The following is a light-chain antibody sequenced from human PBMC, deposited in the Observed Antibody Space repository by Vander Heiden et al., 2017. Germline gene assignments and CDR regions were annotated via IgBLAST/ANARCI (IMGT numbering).Light chain of an antibody. CDR1: ALPKQY. CDR2: NDS. V-gene: IGLV3-25*03. J-gene: IGLJ2*01. CDR3: QSADSSGSYLV. Sequence: SYELTQPPSVSVSPGQTARITCSGDALPKQYAYWYQQKPGQAPVRVIYNDSERPSGIPERFSGSSSGTTATLTTSGVQAEDEADDYCQSADSSGSYLVFGGGTKLTVL.